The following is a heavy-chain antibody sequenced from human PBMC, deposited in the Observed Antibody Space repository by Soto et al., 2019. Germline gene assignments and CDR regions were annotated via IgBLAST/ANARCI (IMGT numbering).Heavy chain of an antibody. Sequence: QLQLQESGPGLVKPSETLSLTCTVSGGSISSSSYYWGWIRQPPGKGLEWIGSIYYSGSTYYNPSPTSRLTISVATSKNQFSLTLSSVTAADTAVYYCARDIVVVVAAKGFDYWGQGTLVTVSS. CDR2: IYYSGST. D-gene: IGHD2-15*01. CDR3: ARDIVVVVAAKGFDY. V-gene: IGHV4-39*02. J-gene: IGHJ4*02. CDR1: GGSISSSSYY.